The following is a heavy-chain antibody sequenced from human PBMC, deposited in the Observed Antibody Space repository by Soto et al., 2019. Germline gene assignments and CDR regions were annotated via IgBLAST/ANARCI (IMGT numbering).Heavy chain of an antibody. CDR3: TRTGRGGGH. CDR2: IYASGTT. J-gene: IGHJ4*02. CDR1: GGSVSSGHYY. V-gene: IGHV4-61*01. Sequence: QVQLQESGPGLVKPSETLSLTCNVSGGSVSSGHYYWSWIRQSPGKGLEWIAYIYASGTTDYNPSLKSRVPIPVDTSKNQFFLKLTSGAAADTAVYYCTRTGRGGGHWGQGTLVSVSS. D-gene: IGHD3-16*01.